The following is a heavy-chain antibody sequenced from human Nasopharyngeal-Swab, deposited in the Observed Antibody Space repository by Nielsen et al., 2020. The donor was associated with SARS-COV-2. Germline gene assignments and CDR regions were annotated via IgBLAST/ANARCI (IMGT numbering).Heavy chain of an antibody. CDR2: IKQDGSEK. Sequence: GESLKIFCAASGFTFSSYWMSWVRQAPGKGLEWVANIKQDGSEKYYVDSVKGRFTISRDNAKNSLYLQMNSLRAEDTAVYYCARDPSLIAVAGTPLMDYWGQGTLVTVSS. CDR1: GFTFSSYW. V-gene: IGHV3-7*03. CDR3: ARDPSLIAVAGTPLMDY. D-gene: IGHD6-19*01. J-gene: IGHJ4*02.